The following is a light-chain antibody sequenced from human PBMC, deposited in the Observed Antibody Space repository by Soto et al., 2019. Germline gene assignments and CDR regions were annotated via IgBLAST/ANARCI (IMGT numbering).Light chain of an antibody. CDR1: SSDVGSYNF. J-gene: IGLJ1*01. Sequence: QSALTQPASVSGSPGQSITISCTGTSSDVGSYNFVSWYQQHPGKAPKLMIYEVSKRPSGVSNGFSGSKSGNTASLTISGLQAEGEADYYCCSYAGSYTYVFGTGTKVTVL. V-gene: IGLV2-23*02. CDR2: EVS. CDR3: CSYAGSYTYV.